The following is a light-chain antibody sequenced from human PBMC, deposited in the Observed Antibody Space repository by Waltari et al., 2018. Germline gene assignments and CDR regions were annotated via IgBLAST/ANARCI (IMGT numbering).Light chain of an antibody. V-gene: IGLV2-14*01. CDR1: SSDVGAHKY. Sequence: QSALTQPASVSGSPGQSITISCTGTSSDVGAHKYISWYQQHPGKVPKFIIYEVSNRPLGVSPRFTGSKSANTASLTISCIQPEDEADYYCSSFTTRGTVVFGGGTTLTVL. CDR3: SSFTTRGTVV. J-gene: IGLJ2*01. CDR2: EVS.